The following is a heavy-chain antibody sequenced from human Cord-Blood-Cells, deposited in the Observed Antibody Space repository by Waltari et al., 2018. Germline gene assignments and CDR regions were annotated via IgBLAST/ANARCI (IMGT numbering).Heavy chain of an antibody. CDR2: INPNSGGT. Sequence: QVQLVQSGAEVKKPGASVKVSCQASGYTFTGYYMHWVRQAPRQGLVWMGLINPNSGGTNYAQKFQGRVTMTRDTSISTAYMELSRLRSDDTAVYYCARGAYCGGDCYDAFDIWGQGTMVTVSS. V-gene: IGHV1-2*02. CDR1: GYTFTGYY. D-gene: IGHD2-21*01. J-gene: IGHJ3*02. CDR3: ARGAYCGGDCYDAFDI.